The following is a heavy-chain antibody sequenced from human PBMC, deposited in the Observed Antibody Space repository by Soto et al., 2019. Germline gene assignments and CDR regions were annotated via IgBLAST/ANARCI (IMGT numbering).Heavy chain of an antibody. J-gene: IGHJ6*02. CDR1: GGTFSSYA. CDR2: IIPIFGTA. D-gene: IGHD6-13*01. Sequence: QVQLVQSGAEVKKPGSSVKVSCKASGGTFSSYAISWVRQAPGQGLEWMGGIIPIFGTANYAQKFQGRVTITADESTSTAYMELSSLRSEDTAVYYCARTNSSSWLYYYHYYGMDVWGQGTTVTVSS. V-gene: IGHV1-69*01. CDR3: ARTNSSSWLYYYHYYGMDV.